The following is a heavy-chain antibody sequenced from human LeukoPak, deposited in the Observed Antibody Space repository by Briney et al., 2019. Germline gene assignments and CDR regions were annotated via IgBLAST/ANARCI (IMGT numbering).Heavy chain of an antibody. V-gene: IGHV4-61*02. CDR2: IYTSGST. CDR1: GGSISSGSYY. J-gene: IGHJ6*03. CDR3: ARDRSGSSGYYAYYYYMDV. D-gene: IGHD3-22*01. Sequence: SETLSLTCTVSGGSISSGSYYWSWIRQPAGKGLEWIGRIYTSGSTNYNPSLKSRVTISVDTSKNQFSLKLSSVTAADTAVYYCARDRSGSSGYYAYYYYMDVWGKGTTVTISS.